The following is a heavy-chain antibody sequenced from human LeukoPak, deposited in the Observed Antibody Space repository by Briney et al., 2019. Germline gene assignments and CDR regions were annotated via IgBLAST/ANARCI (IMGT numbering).Heavy chain of an antibody. J-gene: IGHJ5*02. CDR2: IIPIFGTA. CDR3: ARGIPRPVGAHNWFDP. Sequence: GSSVKVSCKASGGTFNTYAINWVRQAPGQGLEWMGGIIPIFGTAKYAQKFQGRITITADESTSTAYMELSSLRSEDTAVYYCARGIPRPVGAHNWFDPWGQGTLVTVSS. V-gene: IGHV1-69*01. CDR1: GGTFNTYA. D-gene: IGHD1-26*01.